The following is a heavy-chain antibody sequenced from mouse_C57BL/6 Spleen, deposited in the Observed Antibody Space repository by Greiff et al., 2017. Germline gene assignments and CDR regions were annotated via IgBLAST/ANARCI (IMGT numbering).Heavy chain of an antibody. Sequence: VKLVESGPGLVQPSQSLSITCTVSGFSLTSYGVHWVRQSPGKGLEWLGVIWRGGSTDYNAAFMSRLSITKDNSKSQVFFKMNSLQADDTAIYYCAKKDPGVGNYAMDYWGQGTSVTVSS. CDR3: AKKDPGVGNYAMDY. V-gene: IGHV2-5*01. J-gene: IGHJ4*01. CDR2: IWRGGST. D-gene: IGHD1-1*01. CDR1: GFSLTSYG.